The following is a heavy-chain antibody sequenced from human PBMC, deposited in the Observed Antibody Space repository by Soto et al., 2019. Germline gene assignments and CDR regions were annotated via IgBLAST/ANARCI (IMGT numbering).Heavy chain of an antibody. V-gene: IGHV3-48*01. Sequence: PGVALRLFFAAAGGTFSSYSVSWVLQAPGKGLEWVSYISGSSSTIYYADSVKGRLTISRDNAKNSLYLQMNSLRAEDTAVYYCARDPPLCTTSGFDSWGQGTLVTVSS. CDR2: ISGSSSTI. CDR3: ARDPPLCTTSGFDS. D-gene: IGHD2-2*01. J-gene: IGHJ4*02. CDR1: GGTFSSYS.